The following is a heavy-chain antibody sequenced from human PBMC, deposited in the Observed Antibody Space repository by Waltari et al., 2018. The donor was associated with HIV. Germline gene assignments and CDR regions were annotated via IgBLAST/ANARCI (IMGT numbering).Heavy chain of an antibody. CDR1: DGSIDRSSYF. V-gene: IGHV4-39*01. CDR3: ARHVGGYDSSGYFPYYFDY. D-gene: IGHD3-22*01. J-gene: IGHJ4*02. Sequence: QLQLQESGPGLVKPSETLSLTCTVSDGSIDRSSYFWAWIRQPPGKGLEWIGSIYYNGSTYDNPSLRSRVTISVDTSKNRFSLKLRSVTAADTAVYYCARHVGGYDSSGYFPYYFDYWGQGALVTVSS. CDR2: IYYNGST.